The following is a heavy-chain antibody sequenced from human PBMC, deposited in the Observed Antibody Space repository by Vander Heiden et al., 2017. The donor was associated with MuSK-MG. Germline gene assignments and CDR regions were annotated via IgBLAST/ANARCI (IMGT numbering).Heavy chain of an antibody. CDR2: ISSSSSYI. CDR1: GFTFSSYS. J-gene: IGHJ6*02. Sequence: EVQLVESGGGLVKPGGSLRLSCAASGFTFSSYSMNWVRQAPGKGLEWVSSISSSSSYIYYADSVKGRFTISRDNAKNSLYLQMNSLRAEDTAVYYCARARDYKHYYYGMDVWGQGTTVTVSS. CDR3: ARARDYKHYYYGMDV. D-gene: IGHD3-16*01. V-gene: IGHV3-21*01.